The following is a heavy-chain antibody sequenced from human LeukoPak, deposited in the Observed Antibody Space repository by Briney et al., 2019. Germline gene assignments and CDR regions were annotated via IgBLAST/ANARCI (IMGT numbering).Heavy chain of an antibody. J-gene: IGHJ4*02. D-gene: IGHD2-15*01. Sequence: GGSLRLSCAASGFTFSSYGMHWVRQAPGKGLEWVAVIWYDGSNKYYADSVKGRFTISRDNAKKSLYLQMTSLRDEDTAVYYCARDAVAATPGYYFDSWGQGTLVTVSS. CDR2: IWYDGSNK. V-gene: IGHV3-33*01. CDR3: ARDAVAATPGYYFDS. CDR1: GFTFSSYG.